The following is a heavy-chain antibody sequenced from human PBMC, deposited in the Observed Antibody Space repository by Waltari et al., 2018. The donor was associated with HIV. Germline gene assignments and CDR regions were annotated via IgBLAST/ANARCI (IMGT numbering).Heavy chain of an antibody. CDR2: IYNNNST. D-gene: IGHD1-26*01. Sequence: EVQLVETGGGLIQPGGSLRLSCAASGLTVSRNLMNWVRQAPGKGLEWVSLIYNNNSTYYADAVKGRFTISRDNSKNTRYLQMNSLRAEDTAVYYCARVRSTMGRFQGFDYWGQGTLVTVSS. CDR1: GLTVSRNL. J-gene: IGHJ4*02. V-gene: IGHV3-53*02. CDR3: ARVRSTMGRFQGFDY.